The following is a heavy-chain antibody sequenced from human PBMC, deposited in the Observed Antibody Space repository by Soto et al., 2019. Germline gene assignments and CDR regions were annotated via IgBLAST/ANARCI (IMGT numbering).Heavy chain of an antibody. J-gene: IGHJ6*02. CDR1: GDSVSSNSAA. Sequence: SQTLSLTCAISGDSVSSNSAAWNWIRQSPSRGLEWLGRTYYRSKWYNDYAVSVKSRITINPDTSKNQFSLQLNSVTPEDTAVYYCAREGTHCSSTSCYPYYYYGMDVWGQGTTVTVSS. CDR3: AREGTHCSSTSCYPYYYYGMDV. D-gene: IGHD2-2*01. V-gene: IGHV6-1*01. CDR2: TYYRSKWYN.